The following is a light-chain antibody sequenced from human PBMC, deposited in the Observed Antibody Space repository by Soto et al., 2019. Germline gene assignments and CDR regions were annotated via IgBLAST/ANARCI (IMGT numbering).Light chain of an antibody. J-gene: IGLJ1*01. CDR1: SSDVGGYNS. Sequence: QSALTQPASVSGSPGQSIAISCTGTSSDVGGYNSVSWYQQHPGKAPKLMTYDVTNRPSGVSNRFSGSKSGNTASLTISGLQAEDEADYYCSSYASGGTYVFGTGTKVTVL. CDR3: SSYASGGTYV. V-gene: IGLV2-14*01. CDR2: DVT.